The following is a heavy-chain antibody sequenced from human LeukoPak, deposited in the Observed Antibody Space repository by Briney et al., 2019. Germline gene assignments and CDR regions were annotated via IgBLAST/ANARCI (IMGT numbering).Heavy chain of an antibody. CDR2: ISGYNGYT. CDR1: GYTFTNYG. J-gene: IGHJ1*01. CDR3: ARDKAVTTELTQYFHH. V-gene: IGHV1-18*01. D-gene: IGHD4-11*01. Sequence: ASVKVSCKASGYTFTNYGVSWVRQAPGQGLEWMGWISGYNGYTNYAQKFQFRVTMTTGTSTSTAYMELRSLTSDDTAVYYCARDKAVTTELTQYFHHWGQGTLVTVSS.